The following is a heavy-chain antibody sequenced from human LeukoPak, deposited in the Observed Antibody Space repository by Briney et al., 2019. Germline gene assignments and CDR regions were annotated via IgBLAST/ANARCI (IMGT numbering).Heavy chain of an antibody. J-gene: IGHJ4*02. V-gene: IGHV3-30*18. CDR1: GFTFSNYG. D-gene: IGHD5-18*01. CDR2: ISYDGSNK. CDR3: ANGAMVTGLDY. Sequence: GGSLRLSCAASGFTFSNYGMHWVRQAPGKGLEWVAVISYDGSNKYYADSVKGRFTISRDKSKNTLYLQMNSLRAEDTAVYYCANGAMVTGLDYWGQGTLVTVSS.